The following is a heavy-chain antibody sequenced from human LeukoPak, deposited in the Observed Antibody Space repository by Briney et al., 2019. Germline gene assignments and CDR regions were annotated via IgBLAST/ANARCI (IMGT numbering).Heavy chain of an antibody. CDR1: GFTFSSYS. CDR2: ISSSSSTI. Sequence: GGSLRLSCAASGFTFSSYSMNWVRQAPGKGLEWVSYISSSSSTIYYADSVKGRFTISRDNAKNPLYLQMNSLRDEDTAVYYCARDIRPGCLGYWGQGTLVTVSS. CDR3: ARDIRPGCLGY. D-gene: IGHD1-1*01. J-gene: IGHJ4*02. V-gene: IGHV3-48*02.